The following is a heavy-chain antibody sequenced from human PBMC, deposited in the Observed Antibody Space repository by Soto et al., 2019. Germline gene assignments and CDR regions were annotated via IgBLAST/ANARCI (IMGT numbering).Heavy chain of an antibody. D-gene: IGHD4-17*01. CDR2: IRWNGGSI. Sequence: EVQLVESGGGLVQPGRSLRLSCAGSGFTFAAYAIHWVRQPPGKGLEWVSGIRWNGGSIGYADSVKGRFTISRDNAKNSVYLQMNSLRAEDTALYYCAKEHIRYQYYGMDAWGQGTTVTVSS. V-gene: IGHV3-9*01. CDR1: GFTFAAYA. J-gene: IGHJ6*02. CDR3: AKEHIRYQYYGMDA.